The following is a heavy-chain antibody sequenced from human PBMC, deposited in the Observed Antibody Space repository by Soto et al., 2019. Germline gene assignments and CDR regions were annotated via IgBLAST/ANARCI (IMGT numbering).Heavy chain of an antibody. CDR2: ISGSGGST. J-gene: IGHJ6*03. CDR3: AKEGAEYSSAYYYYYMDV. CDR1: GFTFSSYA. V-gene: IGHV3-23*01. Sequence: GGSLRLSCAASGFTFSSYAMSWVRQAPGKGLEWVSAISGSGGSTYYADSVKGRFTISRDNSKNTLYLQMNRLRAEDTDVYDCAKEGAEYSSAYYYYYMDVWGKGTPVTVSS. D-gene: IGHD6-19*01.